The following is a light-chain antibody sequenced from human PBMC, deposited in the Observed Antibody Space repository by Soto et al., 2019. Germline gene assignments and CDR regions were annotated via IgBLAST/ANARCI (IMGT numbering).Light chain of an antibody. CDR1: QSVSSSY. CDR2: GAS. Sequence: ETVLRQTPGTLSLSPGERATLSCRAIQSVSSSYLAWYQQKPGQAPRLLIYGASSRATGIPDRFSGSGSGTDFTLTISRLEPEDFAVYYCQQRSNWPPFTFGPGTKVDIK. V-gene: IGKV3D-20*02. CDR3: QQRSNWPPFT. J-gene: IGKJ3*01.